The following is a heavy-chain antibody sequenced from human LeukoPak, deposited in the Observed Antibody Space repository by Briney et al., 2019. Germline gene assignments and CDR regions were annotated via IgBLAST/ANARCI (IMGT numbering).Heavy chain of an antibody. J-gene: IGHJ4*02. CDR3: ATTYYYDRSGYAGY. D-gene: IGHD3-22*01. CDR1: GFTFSSYW. Sequence: PGGSLRLSCAASGFTFSSYWMHWVRQAPGKGLMWVSRINSDGSITNYADSVKGRFTISRDNAKNTLYLQMNSLGAEDTAIYYCATTYYYDRSGYAGYWGQGPLVTVSS. CDR2: INSDGSIT. V-gene: IGHV3-74*01.